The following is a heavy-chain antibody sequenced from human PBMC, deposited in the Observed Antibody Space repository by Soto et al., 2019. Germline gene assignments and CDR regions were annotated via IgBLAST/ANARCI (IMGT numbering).Heavy chain of an antibody. CDR1: GYSFINYG. D-gene: IGHD6-19*01. J-gene: IGHJ4*02. Sequence: QGHLVQSGVEVKEPGASVRVSCKASGYSFINYGIGWVRQAPGQGLEWMGWITVNSGNTNYPQKFQGRVTMTTDTSTSTAYMELRSLTSDDTAVYYCVRGLGGGWYYFDYWGPGTLVTVSS. CDR3: VRGLGGGWYYFDY. V-gene: IGHV1-18*04. CDR2: ITVNSGNT.